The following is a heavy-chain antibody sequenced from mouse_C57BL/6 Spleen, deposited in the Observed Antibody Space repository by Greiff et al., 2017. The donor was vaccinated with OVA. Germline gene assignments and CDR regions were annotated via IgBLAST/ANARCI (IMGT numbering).Heavy chain of an antibody. Sequence: EVMLVESGGGLVQPGGSMKLSCVASGFTFSNYWMNWVRQSPEKGLEWVAQIRLKSDNYATHYAESVKGRFTISRDDSKSSVYLQMNNLRAEDTGMYYCTGTTVGVVYWGQGTTLTVSS. V-gene: IGHV6-3*01. CDR3: TGTTVGVVY. D-gene: IGHD1-1*01. J-gene: IGHJ2*01. CDR1: GFTFSNYW. CDR2: IRLKSDNYAT.